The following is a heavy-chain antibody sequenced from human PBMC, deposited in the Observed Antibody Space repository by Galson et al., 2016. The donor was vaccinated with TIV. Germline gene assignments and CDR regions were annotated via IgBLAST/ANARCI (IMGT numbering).Heavy chain of an antibody. D-gene: IGHD2-2*01. J-gene: IGHJ6*02. CDR1: GYSFLSYG. Sequence: SVKVSCKASGYSFLSYGMTWVRQAPGRGLEWLGWISAYNGDIKSARKFQGRVTMTTDTSTNTAYMELRSLGSDDTAVYYCATELYCSSISCYYYYGLDVWCHGTTVTVSS. CDR3: ATELYCSSISCYYYYGLDV. CDR2: ISAYNGDI. V-gene: IGHV1-18*04.